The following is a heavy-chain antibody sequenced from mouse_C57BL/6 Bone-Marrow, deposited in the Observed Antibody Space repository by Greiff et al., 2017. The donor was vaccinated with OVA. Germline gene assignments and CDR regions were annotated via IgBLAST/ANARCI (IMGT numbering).Heavy chain of an antibody. Sequence: EVKLVESGPSLVRPSQTLSLTCTVTGFSINSDCYWIWIRQFPGNKLEYIGYTFYSGITYYNPSLESRTYITRDTSKNQFSLKLSSVTTEDTATYYCARITTVVEFPYYFDYWGQGTTLTVSS. J-gene: IGHJ2*01. CDR2: TFYSGIT. CDR3: ARITTVVEFPYYFDY. V-gene: IGHV3-3*01. CDR1: GFSINSDCY. D-gene: IGHD1-1*01.